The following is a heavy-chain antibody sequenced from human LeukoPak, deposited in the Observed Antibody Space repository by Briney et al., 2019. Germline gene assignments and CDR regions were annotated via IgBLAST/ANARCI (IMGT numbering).Heavy chain of an antibody. CDR2: IYFSGST. J-gene: IGHJ4*02. Sequence: SETLSLTCTVSGASISSSTYYWGWIRQPPGKGLEWIGSIYFSGSTYYNPSLKSRVTISVDTSKNQFSLKLSSVTAADTAVYYCARIVDTSEYYFDYWGQGTLVTVSS. CDR3: ARIVDTSEYYFDY. D-gene: IGHD5-18*01. CDR1: GASISSSTYY. V-gene: IGHV4-39*07.